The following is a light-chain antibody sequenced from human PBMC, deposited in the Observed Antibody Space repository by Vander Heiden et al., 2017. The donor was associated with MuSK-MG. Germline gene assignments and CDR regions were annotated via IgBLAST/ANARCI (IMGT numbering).Light chain of an antibody. Sequence: DIQMTQSPSTLSASVGDRVTITCRASQSISSWLAWYQQKPGKAPKLLIYKASSLESGVPSRFSGSGSGTEFTLTISSLQPDDFATYYCQQENSSPYTVGQGTKMEIK. J-gene: IGKJ2*01. CDR1: QSISSW. V-gene: IGKV1-5*03. CDR3: QQENSSPYT. CDR2: KAS.